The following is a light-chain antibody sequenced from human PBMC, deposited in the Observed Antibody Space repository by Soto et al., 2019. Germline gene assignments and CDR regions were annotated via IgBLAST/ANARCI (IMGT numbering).Light chain of an antibody. J-gene: IGLJ3*02. CDR1: RSNIGRNF. Sequence: QAVVTQSPSASGTPGQRVTISCSGSRSNIGRNFAYWYQHVPGTAPRLLIQRNNERPSGVPDRFSGSKSGTSVSLAISGLRSDDEATYYCAAWDDTEDAQVFGGGTMLTVL. CDR3: AAWDDTEDAQV. V-gene: IGLV1-47*01. CDR2: RNN.